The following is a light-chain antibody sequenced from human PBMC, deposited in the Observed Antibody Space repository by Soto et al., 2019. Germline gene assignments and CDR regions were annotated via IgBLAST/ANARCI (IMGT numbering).Light chain of an antibody. V-gene: IGKV1-39*01. CDR2: ASS. Sequence: DIQMTQSPSSLSASIGDRVTITCRAGQSIGTYLNWYQHKPGKAPKLLIYASSTLQSGVPSRFSGSGSGTEFTLTISSLQREDFAIYFCQQSYSPPPTFGPGTKVDIK. J-gene: IGKJ3*01. CDR1: QSIGTY. CDR3: QQSYSPPPT.